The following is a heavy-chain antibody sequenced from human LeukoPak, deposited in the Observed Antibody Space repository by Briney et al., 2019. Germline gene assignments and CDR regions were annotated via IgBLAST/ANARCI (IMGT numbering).Heavy chain of an antibody. CDR1: GFTFSNYW. J-gene: IGHJ4*02. Sequence: GGSLRLSCAASGFTFSNYWMTWVRQTPGKGLEWVANIKQDGTETWYVDSVKGRFTISRDNAKNSLYLQMNSLRAEDTAVYYCARDLTSSGWYGFLFGGQGTLVTVSS. CDR3: ARDLTSSGWYGFLF. V-gene: IGHV3-7*01. D-gene: IGHD6-19*01. CDR2: IKQDGTET.